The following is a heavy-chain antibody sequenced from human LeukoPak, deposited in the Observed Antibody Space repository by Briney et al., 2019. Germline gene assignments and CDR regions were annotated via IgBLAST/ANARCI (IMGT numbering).Heavy chain of an antibody. J-gene: IGHJ6*03. CDR1: GGSFSGYY. D-gene: IGHD1-7*01. Sequence: SETLSLTCAVYGGSFSGYYWSWIRQPPGKGLEWIGEINHSGSTNYNPSLKSRVTISVDTSKNQFSLKLSSVTAADTAVYYCARHRYNWNYGYYYYYMDVWGKGTTVTVSS. V-gene: IGHV4-34*01. CDR2: INHSGST. CDR3: ARHRYNWNYGYYYYYMDV.